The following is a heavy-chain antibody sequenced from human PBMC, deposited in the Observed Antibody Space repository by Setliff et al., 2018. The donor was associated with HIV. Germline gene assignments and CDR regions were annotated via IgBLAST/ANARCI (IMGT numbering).Heavy chain of an antibody. CDR3: ARGRSSSPPDYYLDV. J-gene: IGHJ6*03. V-gene: IGHV4-59*11. CDR2: IFYSGNT. CDR1: GASISSHY. Sequence: LSLTCTVSGASISSHYWSWIRQPPGKGLEWIGYIFYSGNTNYNPSLKSRVTISVDTSKNQFSLKLTSVTAADTAVYYCARGRSSSPPDYYLDVWGKGTTVTVSS. D-gene: IGHD6-6*01.